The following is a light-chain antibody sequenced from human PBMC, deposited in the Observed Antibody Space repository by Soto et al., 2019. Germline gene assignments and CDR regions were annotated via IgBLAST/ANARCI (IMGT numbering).Light chain of an antibody. Sequence: DIQMTQSPSTLSASVGDRVTITCRASQTIYSWLAWYHQKPGNAPKLLIYKASSLESGVPSRFSGSGSGTEFTLAISSLQPDDFATYYCQQYYGYPWTFGQGTKVEIK. CDR1: QTIYSW. J-gene: IGKJ1*01. CDR3: QQYYGYPWT. CDR2: KAS. V-gene: IGKV1-5*03.